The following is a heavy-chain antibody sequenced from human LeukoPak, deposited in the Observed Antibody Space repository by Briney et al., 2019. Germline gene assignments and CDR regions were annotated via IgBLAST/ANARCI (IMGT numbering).Heavy chain of an antibody. CDR1: GFTFSSYW. J-gene: IGHJ5*02. V-gene: IGHV3-74*01. CDR3: ARLEPRLIVVVPAASPDYNWFDP. CDR2: INSDGSST. Sequence: PGGSLRLSCAASGFTFSSYWMHWVRQAPGKGLVWVSRINSDGSSTSYADSVKGRFTISRDNAKNTLYLQMNSLRAEDTAVYYCARLEPRLIVVVPAASPDYNWFDPWGQGTLVTVSS. D-gene: IGHD2-2*01.